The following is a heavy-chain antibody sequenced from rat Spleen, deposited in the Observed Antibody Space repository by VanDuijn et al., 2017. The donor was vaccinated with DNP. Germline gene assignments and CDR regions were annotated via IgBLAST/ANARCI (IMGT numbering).Heavy chain of an antibody. D-gene: IGHD4-3*01. J-gene: IGHJ1*01. CDR2: ISTSGGST. CDR1: GFTFSNYY. V-gene: IGHV5-27*01. Sequence: EVQLVESGGGLVQPGRSLKLSCAASGFTFSNYYMAWVRQAPTKGLEWVASISTSGGSTYYRDSVKGRFTISRDNAKSTLYLQMDSLRSEDTATYYCATDRGYYWYFDFWGPGTMVTVSS. CDR3: ATDRGYYWYFDF.